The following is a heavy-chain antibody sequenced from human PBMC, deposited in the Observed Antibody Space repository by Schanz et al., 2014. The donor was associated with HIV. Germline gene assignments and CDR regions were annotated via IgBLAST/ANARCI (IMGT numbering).Heavy chain of an antibody. D-gene: IGHD1-7*01. V-gene: IGHV3-30*18. CDR2: ISYDGSNK. J-gene: IGHJ6*02. Sequence: QVQLVESGGGVVQPGMSLTLSCAASGFTFSNFGMHLVRQAPGKGLEWVAVISYDGSNKYYADSVKGRFTISRDNSKNTLYLQMNSLRAEDTAVYYCAKDRITGTTGVPYYYYGMDVWGQGTTVTVSS. CDR3: AKDRITGTTGVPYYYYGMDV. CDR1: GFTFSNFG.